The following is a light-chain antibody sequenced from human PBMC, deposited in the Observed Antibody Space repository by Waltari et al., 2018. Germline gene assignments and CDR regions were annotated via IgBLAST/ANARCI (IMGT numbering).Light chain of an antibody. CDR1: QVISNY. Sequence: DIQMTQSPSSLSASVGDRVTITCRASQVISNYLAWYQQKPGKVPKLLIHAASTLPSGVPSRFSGSGSGTDFTLTISSLQPEDVATYYCQKYNSAPLTFGGGTKVEIK. CDR2: AAS. J-gene: IGKJ4*01. CDR3: QKYNSAPLT. V-gene: IGKV1-27*01.